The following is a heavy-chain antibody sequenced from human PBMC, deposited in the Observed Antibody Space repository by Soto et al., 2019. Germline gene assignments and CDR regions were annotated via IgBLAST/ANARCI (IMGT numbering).Heavy chain of an antibody. J-gene: IGHJ4*02. V-gene: IGHV4-34*01. CDR3: ARAYHDFWSGYRNPFGY. Sequence: SETLSLTCAVYGGSFSGYYWSWIRQPPGKGLEWIGEINHSGSTNYNPSLKSRVTISVDTSKNQFSLKLSSVTAADTAVYYCARAYHDFWSGYRNPFGYWGQGTLVTVSS. CDR1: GGSFSGYY. D-gene: IGHD3-3*01. CDR2: INHSGST.